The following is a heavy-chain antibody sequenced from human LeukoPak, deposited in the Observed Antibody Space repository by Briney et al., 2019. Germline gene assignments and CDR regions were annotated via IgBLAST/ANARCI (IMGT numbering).Heavy chain of an antibody. J-gene: IGHJ6*03. CDR2: ISSSTI. V-gene: IGHV3-48*01. CDR3: ARDDHYNYYYMDV. Sequence: GGSLRLSCAASGFIFSSYSMNWVRQAPGKGLEWVSYISSSTIYYADSVKGRFTISRDNAENSLYLQMNSLGAEDSAVYYCARDDHYNYYYMDVWGKGTTVTVSS. CDR1: GFIFSSYS.